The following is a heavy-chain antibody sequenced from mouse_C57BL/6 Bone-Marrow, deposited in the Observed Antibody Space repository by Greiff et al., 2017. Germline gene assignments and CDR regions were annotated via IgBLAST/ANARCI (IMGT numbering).Heavy chain of an antibody. D-gene: IGHD3-2*02. Sequence: VQLKESGAELVKPGASVKLSCTASGFYIKDYYMHWVKQRTEQGLEWIGRIDPEDGETKYAPKFQGKATITADTSSNTAYLQLSSLTAEDTAVYYCARGSSGSAWFAYWGQGTLVTVSA. CDR1: GFYIKDYY. CDR3: ARGSSGSAWFAY. CDR2: IDPEDGET. V-gene: IGHV14-2*01. J-gene: IGHJ3*01.